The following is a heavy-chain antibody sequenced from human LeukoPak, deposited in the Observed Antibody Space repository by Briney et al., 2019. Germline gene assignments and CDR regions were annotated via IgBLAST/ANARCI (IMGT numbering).Heavy chain of an antibody. CDR1: GFTFSSYA. D-gene: IGHD2-8*01. J-gene: IGHJ4*02. V-gene: IGHV3-23*01. Sequence: GGSLRLSCAGSGFTFSSYAMSWVRQAPGKGLEWVSAISDTGATTYDADSVKGRFTISRDNSRSTLYLQMNSLRAEDTALYYCAKDTSIGRYCTNGVCSPFDYWGKGTLVTASS. CDR3: AKDTSIGRYCTNGVCSPFDY. CDR2: ISDTGATT.